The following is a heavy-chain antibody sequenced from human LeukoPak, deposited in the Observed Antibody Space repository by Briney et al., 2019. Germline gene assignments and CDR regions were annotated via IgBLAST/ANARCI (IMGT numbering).Heavy chain of an antibody. J-gene: IGHJ4*02. CDR3: ARGEGSYYFDY. D-gene: IGHD1-26*01. CDR2: IYYSGST. Sequence: SETLSLTCTVSGGSISSYYWSWIRQPPGKGLEWIGYIYYSGSTNYNPSLKSRVTISVDTSKNQFSLKLSSVTAADTAVYYCARGEGSYYFDYWGQGTLVTVSS. CDR1: GGSISSYY. V-gene: IGHV4-59*01.